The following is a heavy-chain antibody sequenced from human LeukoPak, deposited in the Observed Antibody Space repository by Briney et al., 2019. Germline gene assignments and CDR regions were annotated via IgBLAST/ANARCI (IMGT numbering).Heavy chain of an antibody. D-gene: IGHD3-10*01. CDR3: ARNFYGSGSYDWFDP. V-gene: IGHV3-48*04. J-gene: IGHJ5*02. CDR1: GFTVSSKY. CDR2: ITNSGSTT. Sequence: GGSLRLSCAASGFTVSSKYMSWVRQAPGKGLEWVSYITNSGSTTDYADSVKGRFTISRDNAKNSLYLQMSSLRAEDTAVYYCARNFYGSGSYDWFDPWGQGTLVTVSS.